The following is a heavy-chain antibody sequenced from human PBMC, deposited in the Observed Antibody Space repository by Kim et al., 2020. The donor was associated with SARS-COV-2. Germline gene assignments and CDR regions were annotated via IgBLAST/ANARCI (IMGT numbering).Heavy chain of an antibody. CDR3: ARGLVMVRGVTDY. D-gene: IGHD3-10*01. J-gene: IGHJ4*02. Sequence: NPSLKSRVTISVDTSKNQFSLKLSSVTAADTAVYYWARGLVMVRGVTDYWGQGTLVTVSS. V-gene: IGHV4-34*01.